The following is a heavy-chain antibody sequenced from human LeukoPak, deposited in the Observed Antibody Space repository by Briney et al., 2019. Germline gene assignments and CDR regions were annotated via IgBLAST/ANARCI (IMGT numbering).Heavy chain of an antibody. CDR1: GFTFSSYS. Sequence: PGGSLRLSCAASGFTFSSYSMNWVRQAPREGLEWVSSISSSSSYIYYADSVKGRFAISRDNAKNSLYLQMNSLRAEDTAVYYCARDRRGAYWFDPWGQGTLVTVSS. V-gene: IGHV3-21*01. D-gene: IGHD1-26*01. CDR2: ISSSSSYI. CDR3: ARDRRGAYWFDP. J-gene: IGHJ5*02.